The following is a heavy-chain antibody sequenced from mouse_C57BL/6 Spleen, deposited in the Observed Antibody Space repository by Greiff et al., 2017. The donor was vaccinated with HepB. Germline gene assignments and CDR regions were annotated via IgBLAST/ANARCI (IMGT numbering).Heavy chain of an antibody. CDR2: INPNNGGT. D-gene: IGHD1-1*01. Sequence: VQLKESGPELVKPGASVKIPCKASGYTFTDYNMDWVKQSHGKSLEWIGDINPNNGGTIYNQKFKGKATLTVDKSSSTAYMELRSLTSEDTAVYYCARMGANYYGSSYFYAMDYWGQGTSVTVSS. J-gene: IGHJ4*01. CDR3: ARMGANYYGSSYFYAMDY. CDR1: GYTFTDYN. V-gene: IGHV1-18*01.